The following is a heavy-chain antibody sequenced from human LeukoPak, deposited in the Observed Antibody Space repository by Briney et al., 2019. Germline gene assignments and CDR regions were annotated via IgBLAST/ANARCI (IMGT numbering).Heavy chain of an antibody. D-gene: IGHD3-22*01. CDR3: ARYRDYYDSSGYPPWGYYYYYGMDV. J-gene: IGHJ6*02. V-gene: IGHV4-61*08. CDR2: IYYSGST. CDR1: GGSISSGGYY. Sequence: SETLSLTCTVSGGSISSGGYYWSWIRQPPGKGLEWIGYIYYSGSTNYNPSLKSRVTISVDTSKNQFSLKLSSVTAADTAVYYCARYRDYYDSSGYPPWGYYYYYGMDVWGQGTTVTVSS.